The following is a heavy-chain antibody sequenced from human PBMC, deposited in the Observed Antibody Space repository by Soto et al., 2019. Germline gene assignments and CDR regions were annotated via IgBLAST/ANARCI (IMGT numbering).Heavy chain of an antibody. J-gene: IGHJ6*03. CDR3: ARGLRGYSYGDHTSHNYYLAYYYMDV. CDR1: GGSFSGYY. V-gene: IGHV4-34*01. D-gene: IGHD5-18*01. CDR2: INHSGST. Sequence: SSETLSLTCAVYGGSFSGYYWSWIRQPPGKGLEWIGEINHSGSTNYNPSLKSRVTISVDTSKNQFSLKLSSVTAADTAVYYCARGLRGYSYGDHTSHNYYLAYYYMDVWGKGTTVTVSS.